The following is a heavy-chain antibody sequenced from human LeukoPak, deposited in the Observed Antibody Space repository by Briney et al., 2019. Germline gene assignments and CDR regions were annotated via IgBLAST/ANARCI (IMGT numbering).Heavy chain of an antibody. Sequence: GGSLRLSCAASGLTFSSYALHWVRQAPGKGLEWVAVISYDGSNKYYADSVKGRFTISRDNSKNTLYLQMNSLRAEDTAVYYCARDRMAAYWGQGTLVTVSS. V-gene: IGHV3-30*04. J-gene: IGHJ4*02. CDR1: GLTFSSYA. D-gene: IGHD5-24*01. CDR3: ARDRMAAY. CDR2: ISYDGSNK.